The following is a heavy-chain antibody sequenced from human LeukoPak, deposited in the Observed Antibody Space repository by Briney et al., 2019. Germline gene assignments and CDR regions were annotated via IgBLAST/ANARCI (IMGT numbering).Heavy chain of an antibody. CDR3: ASDHSGWLGLGY. Sequence: SQALSLTCTVSNVSISSGSHYWNWIRQPAGKGLEWIGRIYAGGRSNYNPSLRSRVTISVDTSKNQFSLRLSSVTATDTGVYYCASDHSGWLGLGYWGQGTLVSVSS. CDR2: IYAGGRS. CDR1: NVSISSGSHY. V-gene: IGHV4-61*02. D-gene: IGHD6-19*01. J-gene: IGHJ4*02.